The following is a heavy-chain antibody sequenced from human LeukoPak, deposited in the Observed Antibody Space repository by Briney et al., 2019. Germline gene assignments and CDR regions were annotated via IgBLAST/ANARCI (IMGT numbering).Heavy chain of an antibody. CDR1: GFTFSSYS. CDR2: ISSSSSYI. CDR3: ARDATPRGMDV. J-gene: IGHJ6*02. Sequence: PGGSLRLSCAASGFTFSSYSMNWVRQAPGKGLEWVSSISSSSSYIYYADSAKGRFTISRDDAKNSLYLQMNSLRAEDTAVYYCARDATPRGMDVWGQGTTVTVSS. V-gene: IGHV3-21*01.